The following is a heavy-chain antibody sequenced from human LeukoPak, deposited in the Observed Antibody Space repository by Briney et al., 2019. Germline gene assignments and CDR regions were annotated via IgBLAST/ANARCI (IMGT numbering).Heavy chain of an antibody. J-gene: IGHJ4*02. D-gene: IGHD1-26*01. Sequence: GGSLRLSCAASGFTFTSYSMNWVRQAPGKGLEWVSSISSSSSYIYYAGSVKGRFTISRDNSKNTLYLQMNSLRAEDPAVYYCAISGGYWAWAHWGQGTLVTVSS. CDR1: GFTFTSYS. V-gene: IGHV3-21*04. CDR2: ISSSSSYI. CDR3: AISGGYWAWAH.